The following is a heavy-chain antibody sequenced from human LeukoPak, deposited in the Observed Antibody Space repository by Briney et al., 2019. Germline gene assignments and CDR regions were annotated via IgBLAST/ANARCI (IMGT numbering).Heavy chain of an antibody. J-gene: IGHJ3*02. Sequence: ASVKVSCKVSGYTFTNYAISWVRQAPGQGLEWMGWISVNNGNTKYAQKVQGRVTMTTDTSTSTAYMEVRSLRSDDTAVYYCARGNYDSSGQGAFDIWGQGTMVTVSS. CDR1: GYTFTNYA. CDR3: ARGNYDSSGQGAFDI. CDR2: ISVNNGNT. D-gene: IGHD3-22*01. V-gene: IGHV1-18*01.